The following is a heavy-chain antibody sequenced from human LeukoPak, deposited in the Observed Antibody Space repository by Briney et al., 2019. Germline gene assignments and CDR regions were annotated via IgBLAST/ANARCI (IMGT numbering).Heavy chain of an antibody. CDR2: ISGSTTDI. Sequence: PGGSLRLSCAASGFTFSSYNMKWVRQPPGKGLEWVSSISGSTTDIYYADSVKGRFTLSRDNAKNSLYLQMNNLRAEDTAVYYCARDCCSSSSNYYHFYYMDVWGKGTTVTVSS. CDR3: ARDCCSSSSNYYHFYYMDV. J-gene: IGHJ6*03. V-gene: IGHV3-21*01. CDR1: GFTFSSYN. D-gene: IGHD6-6*01.